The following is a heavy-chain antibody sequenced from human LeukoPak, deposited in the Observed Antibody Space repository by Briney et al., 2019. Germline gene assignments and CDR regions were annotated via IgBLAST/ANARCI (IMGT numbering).Heavy chain of an antibody. V-gene: IGHV3-74*01. CDR2: INSDGSST. CDR3: ARGLACSSTSCYRGFDY. J-gene: IGHJ4*02. Sequence: PGGSLRLSCAASGFTFSSYWMHWVRQAPGKGLVRVSRINSDGSSTSYADSVKGRFTISRDNAKNTLYLQMNSLRAEDTAVYYCARGLACSSTSCYRGFDYWGQGTLVTVSS. D-gene: IGHD2-2*02. CDR1: GFTFSSYW.